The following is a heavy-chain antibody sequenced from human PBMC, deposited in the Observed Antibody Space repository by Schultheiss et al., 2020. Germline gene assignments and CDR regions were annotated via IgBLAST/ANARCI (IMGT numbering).Heavy chain of an antibody. V-gene: IGHV4-34*01. Sequence: SETLSLTCAVYGGSFSGYYWSWIRQPPGKGLEWIGEINHSGSTNYNPSLKSRVTISVDTSMNQFSLKVSSVTAADTAVYYCARGRYSSGWYRDYFDYWGQGTLVTVSS. CDR1: GGSFSGYY. CDR3: ARGRYSSGWYRDYFDY. D-gene: IGHD6-19*01. J-gene: IGHJ4*02. CDR2: INHSGST.